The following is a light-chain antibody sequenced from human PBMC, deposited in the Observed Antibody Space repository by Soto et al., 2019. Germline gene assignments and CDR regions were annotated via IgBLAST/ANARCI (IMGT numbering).Light chain of an antibody. CDR3: QHYSNWQTWT. Sequence: EIVMTQSPATLSVSPGERATLSCRASQTVSSNLAWYQQRPGQAPRLLIYGASTRATDIPARFSGSGSETEFTLTISSLQSEDFEVYYCQHYSNWQTWTFGQGTKVDIK. J-gene: IGKJ1*01. CDR1: QTVSSN. V-gene: IGKV3-15*01. CDR2: GAS.